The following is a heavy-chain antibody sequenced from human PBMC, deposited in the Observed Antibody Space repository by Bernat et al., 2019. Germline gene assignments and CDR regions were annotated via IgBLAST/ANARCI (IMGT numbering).Heavy chain of an antibody. CDR3: ARGTSTSAPYMDV. CDR1: GFTFSTYA. Sequence: EVQLLESGGGLVQPGGSLRLYCAASGFTFSTYAMTWVRQAPGKGLEWLSGISNSGGSTYYADSVKGRFTISRDNSKNTLYLQMNSLRAEDTAVYYCARGTSTSAPYMDVWGKGTTVTVSS. CDR2: ISNSGGST. J-gene: IGHJ6*03. V-gene: IGHV3-23*01.